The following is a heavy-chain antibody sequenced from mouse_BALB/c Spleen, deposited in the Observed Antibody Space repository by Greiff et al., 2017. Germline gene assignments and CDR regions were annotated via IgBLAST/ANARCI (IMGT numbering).Heavy chain of an antibody. J-gene: IGHJ4*01. CDR2: IRNKANGYTT. Sequence: EVKLMESGGGLVQPGGSLRLSCATSGFTFTDYYMSWVRQPPGKALEWLGFIRNKANGYTTEYSASVKGRFTISRDNSQSILYLQMNTLRAEDSATYYCARLYYGSSYGAMDYWGQGTSVTVSS. CDR1: GFTFTDYY. D-gene: IGHD1-1*01. CDR3: ARLYYGSSYGAMDY. V-gene: IGHV7-3*02.